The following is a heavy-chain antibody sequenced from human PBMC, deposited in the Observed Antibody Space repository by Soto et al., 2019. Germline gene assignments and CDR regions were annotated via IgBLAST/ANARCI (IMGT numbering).Heavy chain of an antibody. CDR2: IIPVYGTP. J-gene: IGHJ6*02. CDR3: SIVTAYGMDV. Sequence: QVQLEQSGAEVKKPGSSLKVSCKATGGTFSNYAISWVRQAPGQGLEWMAGIIPVYGTPSYAQRFQDRVTIIAEESTTTAYMEVHSLRSEDTAIYYCSIVTAYGMDVWGPGTTVIVSS. V-gene: IGHV1-69*01. D-gene: IGHD2-15*01. CDR1: GGTFSNYA.